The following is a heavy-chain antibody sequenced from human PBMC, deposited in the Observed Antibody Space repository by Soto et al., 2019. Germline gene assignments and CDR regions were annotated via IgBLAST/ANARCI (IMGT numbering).Heavy chain of an antibody. V-gene: IGHV3-64D*06. CDR1: GFTYSSYA. CDR2: ISSNGGST. CDR3: VTRGYSYGSHKNEIDS. J-gene: IGHJ4*02. Sequence: SGGSLRPSFSASGFTYSSYAMHWVRQAPGKGLEYFSAISSNGGSTYYADSVKGRFTISRGNSKNTLYLQMSSLIAEDTAVYYCVTRGYSYGSHKNEIDSGGQGTLVTVS. D-gene: IGHD5-18*01.